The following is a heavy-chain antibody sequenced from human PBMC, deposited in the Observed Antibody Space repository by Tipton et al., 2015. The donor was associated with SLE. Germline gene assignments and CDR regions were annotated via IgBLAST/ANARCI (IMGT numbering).Heavy chain of an antibody. CDR2: IYHNGST. J-gene: IGHJ3*01. CDR1: GYSISSGYY. Sequence: LSLTCAVSGYSISSGYYWGWIRQPPGKGLEWIGSIYHNGSTNYNPSLKSRVTISVDKSKNQFSLKLNSVTAADTAVYYCATVDYFDSGDAFDFWGHGSMDTVSS. V-gene: IGHV4-38-2*01. CDR3: ATVDYFDSGDAFDF. D-gene: IGHD3-22*01.